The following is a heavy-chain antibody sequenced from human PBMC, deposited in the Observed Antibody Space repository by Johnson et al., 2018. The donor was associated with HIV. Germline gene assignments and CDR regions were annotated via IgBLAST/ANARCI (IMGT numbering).Heavy chain of an antibody. CDR2: IRYDGHNK. CDR3: ARGRPNYYDSSGRYVPVAFDI. Sequence: QVQLVESGGGLVQPGGSLRLSCVASGFTFSSYAMHWVRQAPGKGLEWVTFIRYDGHNKYYVDSVKGRFTVARESAKNTLYLQLNSLRAEDPAVYYCARGRPNYYDSSGRYVPVAFDIWGQGTMVTASS. CDR1: GFTFSSYA. D-gene: IGHD3-22*01. V-gene: IGHV3-30*02. J-gene: IGHJ3*02.